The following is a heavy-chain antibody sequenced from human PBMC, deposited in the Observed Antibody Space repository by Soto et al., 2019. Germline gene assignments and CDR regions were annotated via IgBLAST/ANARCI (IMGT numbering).Heavy chain of an antibody. V-gene: IGHV3-21*01. CDR3: ARSPGYCSSTSCYRGGMEFHP. J-gene: IGHJ5*02. CDR1: GFTFSSYS. D-gene: IGHD2-2*01. CDR2: ISSSSSYI. Sequence: EVQLVESGGGLVKPGGSLRLSCAASGFTFSSYSMNWVRQAPGKGLEWVSSISSSSSYIYYADSVKGRFTISRDNAKNSLYLQMNSLRAEDTAVYSCARSPGYCSSTSCYRGGMEFHPWGQGTLVTVSS.